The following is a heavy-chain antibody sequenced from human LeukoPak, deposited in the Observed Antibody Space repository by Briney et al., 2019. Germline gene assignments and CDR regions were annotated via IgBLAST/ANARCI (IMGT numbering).Heavy chain of an antibody. D-gene: IGHD3-9*01. Sequence: PSQTLSLTCTVSGGSISSDAYYWGWIRQTAGKGLEWIGRVYASGNSNSNPSLKSRVTISMDTSKNQFSLRLTSVTAADTAVYYCARASDNMLTGYAFDIWGQGAMVTVSS. J-gene: IGHJ3*02. CDR1: GGSISSDAYY. CDR3: ARASDNMLTGYAFDI. CDR2: VYASGNS. V-gene: IGHV4-61*02.